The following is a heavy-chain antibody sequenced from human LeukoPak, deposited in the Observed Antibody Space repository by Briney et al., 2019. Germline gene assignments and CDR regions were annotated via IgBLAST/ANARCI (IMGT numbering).Heavy chain of an antibody. CDR2: INHSGST. D-gene: IGHD3-16*01. J-gene: IGHJ4*02. Sequence: PSETLSLTCGVYGGSFSGYYWTYIRQPPGKGPGWIGEINHSGSTNYNPSLKSRVTISVDTSKNEFSLRLNSVTAADTAVYYCATFRWGVGFEYWGQGTLVTVSS. CDR3: ATFRWGVGFEY. V-gene: IGHV4-34*01. CDR1: GGSFSGYY.